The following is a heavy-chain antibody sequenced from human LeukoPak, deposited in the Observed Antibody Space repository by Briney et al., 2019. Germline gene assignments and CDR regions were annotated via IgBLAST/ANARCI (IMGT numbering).Heavy chain of an antibody. Sequence: GGSLRLSCAASGFTFSSYSMNWVRQAPGKGLEWVSYISSSSSYIYYADSVKGRFTISRDNAKNSLYLQMNSLRAEDTAVYYCARSAGYSGYDPNFDYWGQGTLVTVSS. CDR3: ARSAGYSGYDPNFDY. J-gene: IGHJ4*02. CDR1: GFTFSSYS. CDR2: ISSSSSYI. D-gene: IGHD5-12*01. V-gene: IGHV3-21*01.